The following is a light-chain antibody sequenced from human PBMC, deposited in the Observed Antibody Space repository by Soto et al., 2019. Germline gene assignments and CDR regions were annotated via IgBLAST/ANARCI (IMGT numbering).Light chain of an antibody. J-gene: IGKJ4*01. CDR3: QQYDNLPLT. CDR2: DAS. Sequence: DIEMTQSPSSLSASVGDRATITCQASQDISNYLNWYQHKPGKAPRILIYDASNLETGVPSRFSGSGSGTEFTFTISILQPEDIATYYCQQYDNLPLTFGGGTKVDIK. CDR1: QDISNY. V-gene: IGKV1-33*01.